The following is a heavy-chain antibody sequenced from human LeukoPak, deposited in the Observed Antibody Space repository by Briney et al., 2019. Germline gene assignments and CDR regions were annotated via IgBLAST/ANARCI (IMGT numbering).Heavy chain of an antibody. CDR1: GGSISSGDYY. J-gene: IGHJ5*02. CDR3: ARGTYYDFWSGYTNWFDP. CDR2: IYYSGST. D-gene: IGHD3-3*01. Sequence: PSETLSLTCTVSGGSISSGDYYWNWIRQPPGKGLEWIGYIYYSGSTYYNPSLKSRVTISVDTSKNQFSLKLSSVTAADTAVYYCARGTYYDFWSGYTNWFDPWGRGTLVTVSS. V-gene: IGHV4-30-4*08.